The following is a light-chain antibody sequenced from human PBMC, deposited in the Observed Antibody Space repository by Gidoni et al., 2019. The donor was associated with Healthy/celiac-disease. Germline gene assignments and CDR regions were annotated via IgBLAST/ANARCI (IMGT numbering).Light chain of an antibody. CDR1: QSVLYSSNNKNY. CDR2: WAS. CDR3: QQYYSTPLT. J-gene: IGKJ4*01. Sequence: DIVMTQSPDSLAGSLGERATINCKSSQSVLYSSNNKNYLAWYQQKPGQPPKLLIYWASTRESGVPDRFSGSGSGTDFTLTIRSLQAEDVAVYYCQQYYSTPLTFGGGTKVEIK. V-gene: IGKV4-1*01.